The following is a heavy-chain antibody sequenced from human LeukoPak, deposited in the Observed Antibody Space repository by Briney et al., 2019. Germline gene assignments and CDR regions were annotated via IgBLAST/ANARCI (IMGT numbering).Heavy chain of an antibody. CDR2: IYTSGST. CDR1: GGSISSSSYY. Sequence: SETLSLTCTVFGGSISSSSYYWSWIRQPAGKGLEWIGRIYTSGSTNYNPSLKSRVTISVDTSKNQFSLKLSSVTAADTAVYYCARVLAAAGTNWFDPWGQGTLVTVSS. J-gene: IGHJ5*02. D-gene: IGHD6-13*01. CDR3: ARVLAAAGTNWFDP. V-gene: IGHV4-61*02.